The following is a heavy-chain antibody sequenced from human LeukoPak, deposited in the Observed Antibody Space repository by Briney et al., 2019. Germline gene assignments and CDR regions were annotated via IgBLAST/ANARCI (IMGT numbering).Heavy chain of an antibody. Sequence: GASVEVSCKASGYTFTGYYMHWVRQAPGQGLEWMGIINPSGGSTSYAQKFQGRVTMTRDTSTSTVYMELSSLRSEDTAVYYCARDLRPDWRSWWFDPWGQGTLVTVSS. CDR1: GYTFTGYY. J-gene: IGHJ5*02. V-gene: IGHV1-46*01. CDR2: INPSGGST. CDR3: ARDLRPDWRSWWFDP. D-gene: IGHD3-9*01.